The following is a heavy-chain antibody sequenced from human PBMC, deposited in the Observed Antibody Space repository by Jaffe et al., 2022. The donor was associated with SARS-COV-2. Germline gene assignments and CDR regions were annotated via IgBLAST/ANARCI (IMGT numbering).Heavy chain of an antibody. CDR3: ARESRPLGGVSPVGC. CDR2: IYPDGDT. CDR1: GFTVSSNY. Sequence: EVQLVESGGGLIQPGGSLRLSCAASGFTVSSNYVSWVRQAPGKGLDWVSVIYPDGDTYYADSVKGRFTISRDNSRNTVFLQMNSLRPEDTAVYYCARESRPLGGVSPVGCWGQGTLVTVSS. V-gene: IGHV3-53*01. D-gene: IGHD1-26*01. J-gene: IGHJ4*02.